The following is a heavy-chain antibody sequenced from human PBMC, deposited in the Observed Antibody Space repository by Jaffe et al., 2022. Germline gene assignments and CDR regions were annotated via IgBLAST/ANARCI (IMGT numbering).Heavy chain of an antibody. V-gene: IGHV3-13*01. CDR1: GFTFSSYD. Sequence: EVQLVESGGGLVQPGGSLRLSCAASGFTFSSYDMHWVRQATGKGLEWVSAIGTAGDTYYPGSVKGRFTISRENAKNSLYLQMNSLRAGDTAVYYCARAPILYCTGGVCPYYFDYWGQGTLVTVSS. D-gene: IGHD2-8*02. CDR2: IGTAGDT. CDR3: ARAPILYCTGGVCPYYFDY. J-gene: IGHJ4*02.